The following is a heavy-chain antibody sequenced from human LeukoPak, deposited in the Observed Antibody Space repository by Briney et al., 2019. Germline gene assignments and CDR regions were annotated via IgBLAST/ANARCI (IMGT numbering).Heavy chain of an antibody. V-gene: IGHV3-30*02. Sequence: GGSLRLSCAASGFTFDDYGMSWVRQAPGKGLEWVAFIRYDGSNKYYADSVKGRFTISRDNSKNTLYLQMNSLRAEDTAVYYCAKDQGGWFDPWGQGTLVTVSS. CDR2: IRYDGSNK. CDR3: AKDQGGWFDP. D-gene: IGHD2-15*01. CDR1: GFTFDDYG. J-gene: IGHJ5*02.